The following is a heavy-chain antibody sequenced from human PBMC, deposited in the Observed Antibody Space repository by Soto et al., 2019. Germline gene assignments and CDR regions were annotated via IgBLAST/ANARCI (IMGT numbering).Heavy chain of an antibody. CDR2: IKSKTDGGTT. CDR1: GFTFSNAW. J-gene: IGHJ4*02. Sequence: EVQLVESGGGLVKPGGSLRLSCAASGFTFSNAWMSWVRQAPGKGLEWVDRIKSKTDGGTTDYAAPVKGRFTISRDDSKNTLYLQMNSLKTEDTAVYYCTTVGDIDEADYWGQGTLVTVSS. V-gene: IGHV3-15*01. CDR3: TTVGDIDEADY. D-gene: IGHD3-10*01.